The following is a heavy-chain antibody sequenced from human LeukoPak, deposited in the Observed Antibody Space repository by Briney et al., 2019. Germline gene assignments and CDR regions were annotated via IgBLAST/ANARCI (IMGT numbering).Heavy chain of an antibody. D-gene: IGHD3-10*01. CDR2: IYTSGST. J-gene: IGHJ6*03. CDR3: ARDFYGSGSTFYYYYYMDV. Sequence: TSETLSLTCTVSGGSISSYYWSLIRQPAGKGLEWIGRIYTSGSTNYNPSLKSRVTMSVDTSKNQFSLKLSSVTAADTAVYYCARDFYGSGSTFYYYYYMDVWGKGTTVTVSS. CDR1: GGSISSYY. V-gene: IGHV4-4*07.